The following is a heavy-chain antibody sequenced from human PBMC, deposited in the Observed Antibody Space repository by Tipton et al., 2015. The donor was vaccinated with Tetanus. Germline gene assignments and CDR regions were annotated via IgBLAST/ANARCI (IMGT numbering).Heavy chain of an antibody. V-gene: IGHV3-33*01. CDR2: SWYDGTDK. CDR1: GFIFSSYG. D-gene: IGHD2-15*01. Sequence: SLRLSCAASGFIFSSYGIHWVRQAPGKGLEWVAVSWYDGTDKYYADSVKGRFTIPRDNSKNTLYLQMNSLRAEDTAVYYCAREADCSGGSCFSGAFDNWGQGTQVTVSS. J-gene: IGHJ4*02. CDR3: AREADCSGGSCFSGAFDN.